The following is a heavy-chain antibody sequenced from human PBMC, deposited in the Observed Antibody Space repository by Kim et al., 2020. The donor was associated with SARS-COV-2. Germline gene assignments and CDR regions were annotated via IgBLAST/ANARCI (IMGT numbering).Heavy chain of an antibody. CDR3: ARVGYGSGSYYNFDY. Sequence: SETLSLTCAVYGGSFSGYYWSWIRQPPGKGLEWIGEINHSGSTNYNPSLKSRVTISVDTSKNQFSLKLSSVTAADTAVYYCARVGYGSGSYYNFDYWGQGTLVTVSS. V-gene: IGHV4-34*01. J-gene: IGHJ4*02. CDR2: INHSGST. D-gene: IGHD3-10*01. CDR1: GGSFSGYY.